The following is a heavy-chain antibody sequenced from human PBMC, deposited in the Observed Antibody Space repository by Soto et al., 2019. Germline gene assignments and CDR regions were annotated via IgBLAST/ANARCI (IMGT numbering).Heavy chain of an antibody. V-gene: IGHV4-4*02. CDR1: GDSVSSTNW. Sequence: QVQLLQSGPGLVKPSGTRSITCAVSGDSVSSTNWWTWVRQSPGKGLEWIGEIYHSGTATYNPSLRGRGNIPVDTPHNHFALKRRYLTAADTAVYSCGTLPPRSEQTLLPIPTWGQGTLVAVSS. CDR2: IYHSGTA. CDR3: GTLPPRSEQTLLPIPT. D-gene: IGHD3-10*01. J-gene: IGHJ4*02.